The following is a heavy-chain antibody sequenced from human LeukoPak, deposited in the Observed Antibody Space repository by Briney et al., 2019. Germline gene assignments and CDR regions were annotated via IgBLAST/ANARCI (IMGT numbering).Heavy chain of an antibody. CDR1: GYSFTSYW. Sequence: GESLKISCKGSGYSFTSYWIGWVRQMPGKGLEWMGIIYPGDSDTRYSPSFQGQVTISADKSISTAYLQWSSLKASDTAMYYCARAPEYYYDSSGSYDAFDIWGQGTMVTVSS. J-gene: IGHJ3*02. CDR3: ARAPEYYYDSSGSYDAFDI. V-gene: IGHV5-51*01. D-gene: IGHD3-22*01. CDR2: IYPGDSDT.